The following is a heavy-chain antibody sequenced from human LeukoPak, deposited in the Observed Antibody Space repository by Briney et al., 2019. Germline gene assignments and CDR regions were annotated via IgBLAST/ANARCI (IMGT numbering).Heavy chain of an antibody. CDR2: ITGSGDSA. CDR3: ARRTSYYFPY. Sequence: GGSLRLSCAASGFTFSSYAMSWVHQAPGKGLEWVSTITGSGDSADYTDSVKGRFTISRDNAKNTLYLQVNSLRVEDTAVYYCARRTSYYFPYWGQGTLVTVSS. V-gene: IGHV3-23*01. CDR1: GFTFSSYA. J-gene: IGHJ4*02.